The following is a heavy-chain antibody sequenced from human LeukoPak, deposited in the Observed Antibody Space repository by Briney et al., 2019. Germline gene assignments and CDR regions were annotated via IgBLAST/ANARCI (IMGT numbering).Heavy chain of an antibody. CDR1: GGSISSYY. CDR3: ARGGDSSGWYPARNDY. V-gene: IGHV4-59*01. D-gene: IGHD6-19*01. J-gene: IGHJ4*02. CDR2: IYYSGST. Sequence: SETLSLTCTVSGGSISSYYWSWIRQPPGKGLEWIGYIYYSGSTNYNPSLKSRVTISVDTSKNQFSLKLSSVTAADTAVYYCARGGDSSGWYPARNDYWGQGTLVTVSS.